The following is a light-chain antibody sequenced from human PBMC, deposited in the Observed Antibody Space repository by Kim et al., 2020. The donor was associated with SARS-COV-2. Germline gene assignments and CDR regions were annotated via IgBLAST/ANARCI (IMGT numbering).Light chain of an antibody. V-gene: IGKV1-5*03. CDR1: QGIDSW. CDR2: QAS. CDR3: QQYRSYPWT. Sequence: DTQMTQSPSTLSASVGHRVIITCRASQGIDSWLAWYQQRPGRAPNLLIYQASILESGVPSRFSGSGSGTDFTLTISSLQPDDFATYYCQQYRSYPWTFGQGTKVDIK. J-gene: IGKJ1*01.